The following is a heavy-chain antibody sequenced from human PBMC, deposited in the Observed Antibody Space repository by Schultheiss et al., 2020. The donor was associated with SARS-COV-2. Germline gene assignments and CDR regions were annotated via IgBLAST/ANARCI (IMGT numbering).Heavy chain of an antibody. J-gene: IGHJ4*02. V-gene: IGHV3-33*01. Sequence: GGSLRLSCAVSGFTISDFGMHWVRQAPGKGLEWVAVIYYDGKNKNADSVKGRFTISRDNSKNTLYLQMNSLRAEDTAIYYCATQRFCPKGVCLWGNDYWGQGTLVTVSS. CDR2: IYYDGKNK. CDR3: ATQRFCPKGVCLWGNDY. D-gene: IGHD2-8*01. CDR1: GFTISDFG.